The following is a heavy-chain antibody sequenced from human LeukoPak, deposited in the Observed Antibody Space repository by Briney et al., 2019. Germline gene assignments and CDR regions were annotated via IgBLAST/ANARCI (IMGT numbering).Heavy chain of an antibody. CDR3: ARAEGHYDFWSGYHNWFDP. D-gene: IGHD3-3*01. CDR1: AFTFSSYW. CDR2: IKQDGSEK. V-gene: IGHV3-7*01. J-gene: IGHJ5*02. Sequence: GGSLRLSCAASAFTFSSYWMSWVRQAPGKGLEWVANIKQDGSEKYYVDSVKGRFTISRDNAKNSLYLQMNSLRAEDTAVYYCARAEGHYDFWSGYHNWFDPWGQGTLVTVSS.